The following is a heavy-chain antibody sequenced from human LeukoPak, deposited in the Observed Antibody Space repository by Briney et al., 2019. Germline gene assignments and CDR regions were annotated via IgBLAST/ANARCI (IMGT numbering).Heavy chain of an antibody. J-gene: IGHJ6*02. D-gene: IGHD2-15*01. V-gene: IGHV3-23*01. CDR1: GFTFSSYA. Sequence: GGSLRLSCAASGFTFSSYAMSWVRQAPGKGLEWVSAISGSGGSTYYADSVKGRFTISRDNSKNTLYLQMNGLGAEDTAVYYCAKEYCSGGSCSYYYYYYYGMDVWGQGTTVTVSS. CDR3: AKEYCSGGSCSYYYYYYYGMDV. CDR2: ISGSGGST.